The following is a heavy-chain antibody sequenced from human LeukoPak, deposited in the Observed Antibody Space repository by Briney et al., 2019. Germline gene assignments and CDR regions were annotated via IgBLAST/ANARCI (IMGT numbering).Heavy chain of an antibody. V-gene: IGHV3-74*01. CDR1: GFTFSSYW. D-gene: IGHD1-26*01. Sequence: PGGSLRLSCAASGFTFSSYWMHWVRQAPGKGLVWVSRINSDGSSTSYADSVKGRFTISRDNAKNTLYPQMNSLRAEDTAVYYCARLSGSYWGEVDYWGQGTLVTVSS. CDR2: INSDGSST. CDR3: ARLSGSYWGEVDY. J-gene: IGHJ4*02.